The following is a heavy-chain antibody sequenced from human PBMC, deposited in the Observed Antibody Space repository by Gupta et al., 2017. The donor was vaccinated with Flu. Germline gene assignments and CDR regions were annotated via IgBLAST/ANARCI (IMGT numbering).Heavy chain of an antibody. CDR3: VRDYTGNFDC. V-gene: IGHV3-74*01. CDR1: GLTFSNYW. J-gene: IGHJ4*02. Sequence: GLTFSNYWMHWVRQAPGKGLVWVSRISPDGNIRNCADTEKGGFSISRYNARNMLYLQANRLRAEDTAIYYCVRDYTGNFDCRGQGTLVNVSS. CDR2: ISPDGNIR. D-gene: IGHD4-4*01.